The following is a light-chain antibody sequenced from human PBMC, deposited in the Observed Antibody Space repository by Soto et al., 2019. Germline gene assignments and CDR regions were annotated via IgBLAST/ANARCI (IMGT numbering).Light chain of an antibody. V-gene: IGLV2-11*01. CDR1: SSDVGGYNY. Sequence: QSVLTQPRSVSGSPGQSVTISCTGTSSDVGGYNYVSWYQQHPGKAPKLMIYDVSKRPSGVPDRFSGSKSGNTASLTISGLQAEDEADYYCCSYAGSYTFHFGTGTKVTV. CDR2: DVS. CDR3: CSYAGSYTFH. J-gene: IGLJ1*01.